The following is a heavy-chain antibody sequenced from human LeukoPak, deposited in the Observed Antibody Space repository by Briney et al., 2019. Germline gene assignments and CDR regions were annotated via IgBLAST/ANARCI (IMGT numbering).Heavy chain of an antibody. CDR3: ARVEMATIHY. V-gene: IGHV3-7*01. Sequence: TGGSLRLSCVASSFTFSTYWMTWVRQAPGKGLEWVANIKQDGGEKYYVDSVKGRFTISRDNAKNSLYLQMNSLRAEDTAVYYCARVEMATIHYWGQGTLVTVSS. CDR1: SFTFSTYW. J-gene: IGHJ4*02. CDR2: IKQDGGEK. D-gene: IGHD5-24*01.